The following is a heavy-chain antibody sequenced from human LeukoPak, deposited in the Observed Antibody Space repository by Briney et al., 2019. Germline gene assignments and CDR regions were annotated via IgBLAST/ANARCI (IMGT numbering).Heavy chain of an antibody. Sequence: GGSLRLSCAASGFAFSSYGMHWVRQAPGKGLEWVSSIFPSGGEIHYADSVRGRFTISRDNSKSTLSLQMNSLRAEDTAIYYCATYRQVLLPFESWGQGTLVTVSS. CDR3: ATYRQVLLPFES. CDR1: GFAFSSYG. J-gene: IGHJ4*02. CDR2: IFPSGGEI. D-gene: IGHD2/OR15-2a*01. V-gene: IGHV3-23*01.